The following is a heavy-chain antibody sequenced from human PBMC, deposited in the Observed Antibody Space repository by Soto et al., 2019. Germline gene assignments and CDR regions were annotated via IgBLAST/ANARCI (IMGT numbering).Heavy chain of an antibody. D-gene: IGHD6-6*01. CDR3: AKARIAARLDYFDY. J-gene: IGHJ4*02. CDR1: GFTFSSYG. Sequence: LRLSCAASGFTFSSYGMHWVRQAPGKGLEWVAVISYDGRNKYYADSVKGRFTISRDNSKNTLYLQMNSLRAEDTAVYYCAKARIAARLDYFDYWGQGTLVTVSS. V-gene: IGHV3-30*18. CDR2: ISYDGRNK.